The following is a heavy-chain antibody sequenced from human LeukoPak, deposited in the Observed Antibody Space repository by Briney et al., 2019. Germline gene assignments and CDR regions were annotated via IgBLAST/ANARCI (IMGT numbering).Heavy chain of an antibody. CDR1: EFTFSTYW. CDR3: ARGEYSSSVNVDY. V-gene: IGHV3-74*01. Sequence: GGSLRLSCAASEFTFSTYWMHWVRQAPGKGLVWVSRINNDGSSTAYADSVKVRFTISRDNAKNTLYLQMNSLRVEDTAVYYCARGEYSSSVNVDYWGQGTLVTVSS. J-gene: IGHJ4*02. CDR2: INNDGSST. D-gene: IGHD6-6*01.